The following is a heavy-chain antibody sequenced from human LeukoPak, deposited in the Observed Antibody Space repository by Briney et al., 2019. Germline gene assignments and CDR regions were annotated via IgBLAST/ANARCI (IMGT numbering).Heavy chain of an antibody. J-gene: IGHJ4*02. CDR2: IYYIGST. Sequence: NASETLSLTCTLSGGSISRYCGSWIRQPPGKGLEWIGYIYYIGSTNYNPSLKGRFPISVDASKNQFSLKLSSVTAADTAVYYCARARRVAAILSWGQGTLVTVSS. V-gene: IGHV4-59*01. CDR1: GGSISRYC. D-gene: IGHD2-15*01. CDR3: ARARRVAAILS.